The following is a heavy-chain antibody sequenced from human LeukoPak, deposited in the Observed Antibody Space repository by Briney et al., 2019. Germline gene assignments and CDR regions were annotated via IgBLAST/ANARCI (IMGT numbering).Heavy chain of an antibody. CDR1: GFIFSSHA. V-gene: IGHV3-30*18. Sequence: GGSLRLSCAASGFIFSSHAMHWVRQAPGKGLEWAAVISHDASEKYYADPVKGRFTISRDNSKNTLYLQMNSLRVEDTAVYYCAKGVYGSRSTSLADVWGQGTLVTVSS. J-gene: IGHJ4*02. D-gene: IGHD3-10*01. CDR2: ISHDASEK. CDR3: AKGVYGSRSTSLADV.